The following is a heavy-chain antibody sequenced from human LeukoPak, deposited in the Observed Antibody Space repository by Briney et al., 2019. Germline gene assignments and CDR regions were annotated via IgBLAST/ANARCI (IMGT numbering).Heavy chain of an antibody. CDR2: ISGSGGST. Sequence: GGSLRLSCAASGFTFSSYAMSWVRQAPGKGLEWVSAISGSGGSTYYADSVKGRFTISRDNSENTLYLQMNSLRAEDTAVYYCAKVNGDYGRNWFDPWGQGTLVTVSS. D-gene: IGHD4-17*01. CDR1: GFTFSSYA. J-gene: IGHJ5*02. V-gene: IGHV3-23*01. CDR3: AKVNGDYGRNWFDP.